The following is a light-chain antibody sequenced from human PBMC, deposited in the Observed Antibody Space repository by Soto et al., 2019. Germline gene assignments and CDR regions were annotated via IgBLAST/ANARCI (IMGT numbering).Light chain of an antibody. CDR3: SSYTNINTRACV. V-gene: IGLV2-14*01. J-gene: IGLJ1*01. CDR2: GVT. CDR1: SSDIGAYNY. Sequence: QSVLTQPASVSGSPGQSITISCTGTSSDIGAYNYVSWYQQYPGKAPKLMIYGVTNRPSGVSNRFSGSKTGNTASLTISGLQAEDEAEYYCSSYTNINTRACVFGTGTKVTVL.